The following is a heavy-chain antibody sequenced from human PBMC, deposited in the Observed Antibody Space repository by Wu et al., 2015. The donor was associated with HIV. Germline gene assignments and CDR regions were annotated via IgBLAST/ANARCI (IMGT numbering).Heavy chain of an antibody. V-gene: IGHV1-2*02. Sequence: QVQLVQSGAEVKKPGASVKVSCKASGYTFTGYYMHWVRQAPGQGLEWMGWINPNSGGTNYAQKFQGRVTMTRDTSISTAYMELSRLRSDDTAVYYCAREYLGAVAGTGPFDYWGQGTLVTVSS. J-gene: IGHJ4*02. CDR1: GYTFTGYY. D-gene: IGHD6-19*01. CDR2: INPNSGGT. CDR3: AREYLGAVAGTGPFDY.